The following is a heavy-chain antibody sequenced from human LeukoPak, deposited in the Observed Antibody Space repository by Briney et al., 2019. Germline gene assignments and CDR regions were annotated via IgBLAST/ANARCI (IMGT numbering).Heavy chain of an antibody. J-gene: IGHJ4*02. CDR2: IWYDGSNK. CDR1: GFTFSNYD. V-gene: IGHV3-33*01. Sequence: GGSLRLSCAVSGFTFSNYDMHWVRQAPGKGLEWVAVIWYDGSNKYYADSVKGRFTISRDNSKNTLYLQMNTLRAEDTAVYYCARDPGGVVYFDYWGQGTLVSVSS. CDR3: ARDPGGVVYFDY. D-gene: IGHD2-8*01.